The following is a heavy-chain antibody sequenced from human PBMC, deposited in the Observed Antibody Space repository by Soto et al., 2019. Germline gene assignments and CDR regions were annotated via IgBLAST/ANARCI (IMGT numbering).Heavy chain of an antibody. Sequence: GGSLRLSCAASGFTCSYYYMSWIRQAPGKGLEWVSYISSSSSYTNYADSVKGRFTISRDNAKNSLYLQMNSLRAEDTAVYYCASSHRLMTTVTTFDYWGQGTLVTVSS. CDR2: ISSSSSYT. CDR3: ASSHRLMTTVTTFDY. D-gene: IGHD4-17*01. J-gene: IGHJ4*02. CDR1: GFTCSYYY. V-gene: IGHV3-11*06.